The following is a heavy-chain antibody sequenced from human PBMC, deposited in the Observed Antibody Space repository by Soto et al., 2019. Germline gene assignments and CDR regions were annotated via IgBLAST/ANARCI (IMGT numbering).Heavy chain of an antibody. CDR3: AKVRADYYDSSGPIDY. J-gene: IGHJ4*02. V-gene: IGHV3-23*01. CDR1: GFTFSSYV. CDR2: ISGSGGST. D-gene: IGHD3-22*01. Sequence: EVQLLESGGGLVQPGGSLRLSCAASGFTFSSYVMSWVRQAPGKGLEWVSAISGSGGSTYYGDSVKGRFTISRDNSKNTLYLQMNSVRAEETAVYYCAKVRADYYDSSGPIDYWGQGTLVTVYS.